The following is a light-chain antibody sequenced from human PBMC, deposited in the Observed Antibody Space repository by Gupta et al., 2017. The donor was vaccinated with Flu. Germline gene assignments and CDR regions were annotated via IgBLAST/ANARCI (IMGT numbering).Light chain of an antibody. CDR3: QAYDNNLSGSYV. V-gene: IGLV1-40*01. Sequence: QSVLTPPPSVSGAPGQRLTIPCTGSSSNIGAGYAVHWYPQLPGAAPKLLIYDNTNRPSGVADRFSSSKSGASAALAISRLQSEDEAAYYCQAYDNNLSGSYVVATGTKVTVL. CDR1: SSNIGAGYA. J-gene: IGLJ1*01. CDR2: DNT.